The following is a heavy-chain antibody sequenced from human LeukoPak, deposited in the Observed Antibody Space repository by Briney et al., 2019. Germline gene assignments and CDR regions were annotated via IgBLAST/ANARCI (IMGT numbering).Heavy chain of an antibody. D-gene: IGHD6-13*01. CDR3: ARRRSGKGRAAATLGWYFDY. CDR1: GFTFSSHW. CDR2: IKQDGSEK. J-gene: IGHJ4*02. V-gene: IGHV3-7*01. Sequence: GGSLRLSCAASGFTFSSHWVTWVRQAPGKGLEWVANIKQDGSEKYYVDSVKGRFTISRDNARNSLYLQMSSLRAEDTAVYYCARRRSGKGRAAATLGWYFDYWGQGTLVTVSS.